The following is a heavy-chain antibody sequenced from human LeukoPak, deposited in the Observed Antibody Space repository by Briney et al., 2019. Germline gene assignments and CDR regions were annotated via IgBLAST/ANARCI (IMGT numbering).Heavy chain of an antibody. J-gene: IGHJ5*02. CDR2: IYYSGST. CDR1: GGSISSYY. D-gene: IGHD3-22*01. Sequence: SETLSLTCTVSGGSISSYYWSWIRQPPGKGLEWIGYIYYSGSTNYNPSLKSRATISVDTTKNQFSLKLSSVTAADTAVYYCARDFNYDSSGYLYNWFDPWGQGTLVTVSS. V-gene: IGHV4-59*01. CDR3: ARDFNYDSSGYLYNWFDP.